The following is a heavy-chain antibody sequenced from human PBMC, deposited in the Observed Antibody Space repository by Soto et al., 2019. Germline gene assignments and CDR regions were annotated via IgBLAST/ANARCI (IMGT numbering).Heavy chain of an antibody. J-gene: IGHJ4*02. D-gene: IGHD2-15*01. Sequence: QITLKESGPTLVKPTQTLTLTCTFSGFSLRTSGVAVGWIRQPPGKALKWLALIYWDDDKRYSPSLKSRLTIAKDTSKNQVVLTMTNMDPVDTATYYCAHRLVRRPFDYWGQGTLVTVSS. CDR2: IYWDDDK. V-gene: IGHV2-5*02. CDR3: AHRLVRRPFDY. CDR1: GFSLRTSGVA.